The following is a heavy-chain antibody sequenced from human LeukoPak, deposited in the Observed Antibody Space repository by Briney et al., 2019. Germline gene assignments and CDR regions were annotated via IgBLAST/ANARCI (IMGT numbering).Heavy chain of an antibody. D-gene: IGHD5-12*01. CDR2: INPSGGST. Sequence: GASVTVSCKAFGYSLNNYYVHWVRQAPGQGLEWMGEINPSGGSTSYAQKFQGRITVTRDTYTNTVYMDLSSLRSEDTATYYCARGAPTTRIGAGRFDYWGQGSLLTVAS. V-gene: IGHV1-46*02. J-gene: IGHJ4*02. CDR3: ARGAPTTRIGAGRFDY. CDR1: GYSLNNYY.